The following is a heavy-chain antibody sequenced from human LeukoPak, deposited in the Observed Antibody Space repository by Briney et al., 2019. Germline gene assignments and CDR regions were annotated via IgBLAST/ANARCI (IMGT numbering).Heavy chain of an antibody. CDR1: GGSFSGYY. V-gene: IGHV4-34*01. J-gene: IGHJ4*02. CDR3: ARENYDFWSSYDY. Sequence: PSETLSLTCAVYGGSFSGYYWSWIRQPPGKGLEWIGEINHSGSTNYNPSLKSRVTISVDTSKNQFSLKLSSVTAADTAVYYCARENYDFWSSYDYWGQGTLVTVSS. CDR2: INHSGST. D-gene: IGHD3-3*01.